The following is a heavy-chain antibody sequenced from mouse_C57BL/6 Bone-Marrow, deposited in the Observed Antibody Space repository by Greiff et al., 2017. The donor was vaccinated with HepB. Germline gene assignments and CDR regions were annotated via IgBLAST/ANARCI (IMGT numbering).Heavy chain of an antibody. D-gene: IGHD3-2*02. Sequence: QVQLKESGAELARPGASVKLSCKASGYTFTSYGISWVKQRTGQGLEWIGEIYPRSGNTYYNEKFKGKATPTADKSSSTAYMELRSLTSEESAVYFCARPPRQLRLWFAYWGQGTRVTVSA. V-gene: IGHV1-81*01. J-gene: IGHJ3*01. CDR2: IYPRSGNT. CDR3: ARPPRQLRLWFAY. CDR1: GYTFTSYG.